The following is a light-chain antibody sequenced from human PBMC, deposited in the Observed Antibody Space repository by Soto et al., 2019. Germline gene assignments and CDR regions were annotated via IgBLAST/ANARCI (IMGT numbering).Light chain of an antibody. CDR2: AAS. J-gene: IGKJ4*01. Sequence: DIQMTQSPFTLSASVGDRVTITCRASQGISTFLAWYQQKPGKAPKLLIYAASILQSGVPSRFRGSGSGTDFTLTISRLQPEDFATYFCQQLNSYPLTFGGGTKVDIK. V-gene: IGKV1-9*01. CDR3: QQLNSYPLT. CDR1: QGISTF.